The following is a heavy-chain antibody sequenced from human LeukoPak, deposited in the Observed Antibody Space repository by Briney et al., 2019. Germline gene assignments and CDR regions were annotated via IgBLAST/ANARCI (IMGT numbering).Heavy chain of an antibody. CDR1: GFTFSDYW. J-gene: IGHJ3*02. CDR2: INSDGSGT. CDR3: ASGNSHAFDI. V-gene: IGHV3-74*01. Sequence: GGSLRLSCAASGFTFSDYWMVWVRQAPGKGLVWVSRINSDGSGTNSADSVKGRFTISRDNAKNTLYLQTYSLRDDDTAVYYCASGNSHAFDIWGQGTMVTVSS.